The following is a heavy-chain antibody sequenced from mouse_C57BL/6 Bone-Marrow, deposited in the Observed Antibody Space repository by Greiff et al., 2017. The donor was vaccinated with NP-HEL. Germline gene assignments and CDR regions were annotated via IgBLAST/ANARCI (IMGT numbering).Heavy chain of an antibody. V-gene: IGHV1-80*01. J-gene: IGHJ2*01. CDR1: GYAFSSYW. CDR3: ARPSYDYKFDY. CDR2: IYPGDGDT. D-gene: IGHD2-4*01. Sequence: QVTLKVSGAELVKPGASVKISCKASGYAFSSYWMNWVKQRPGKGLEWIGQIYPGDGDTNYNGKFKGKATLTADKSSSTAYMQLSSLTSEDSAVYFCARPSYDYKFDYWGQGTTLTVSS.